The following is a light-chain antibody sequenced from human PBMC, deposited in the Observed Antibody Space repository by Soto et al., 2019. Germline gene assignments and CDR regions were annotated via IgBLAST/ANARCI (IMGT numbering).Light chain of an antibody. CDR3: KQYNDRPPLT. CDR1: QSVGTK. V-gene: IGKV3-15*01. J-gene: IGKJ4*01. Sequence: EIVMTQSPATLSVSPAERATLSCRASQSVGTKLAWYQQKPGQAPRLLIYGASTRATGIPARFSGSGSGTEFTLTISSLQSEDFAVYYCKQYNDRPPLTFGGGTKVEIK. CDR2: GAS.